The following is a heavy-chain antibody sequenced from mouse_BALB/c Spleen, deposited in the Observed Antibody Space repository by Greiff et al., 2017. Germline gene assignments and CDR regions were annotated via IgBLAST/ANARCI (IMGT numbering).Heavy chain of an antibody. V-gene: IGHV5-6-4*01. D-gene: IGHD2-4*01. CDR3: TRDSDYDYDGGFAY. Sequence: EVMLGESGGGLVKPGGSLKLSCAASGFTFSSYTMSWVRQTPEKRLEWVATISSGGSYTYYPDSVKGRFTISRDNAKNTLYLQMSSLKSEDTAMYYCTRDSDYDYDGGFAYWGQGTLVTVSA. J-gene: IGHJ3*01. CDR2: ISSGGSYT. CDR1: GFTFSSYT.